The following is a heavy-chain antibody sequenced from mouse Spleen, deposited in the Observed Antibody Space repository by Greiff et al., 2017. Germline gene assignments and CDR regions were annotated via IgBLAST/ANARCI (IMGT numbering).Heavy chain of an antibody. CDR2: IWSDGST. V-gene: IGHV2-4-1*01. J-gene: IGHJ1*01. D-gene: IGHD2-13*01. Sequence: VKLMESGPGLVAPSQSLSITCTVSGFSLTNYAVHWVRQSPGKGLEWLGVIWSDGSTDYNAAFISRLSISKDNSKSQVFFKMNSLQADDTAIYYCARKGGYGDYWYFDVWGAGTTVTVSS. CDR1: GFSLTNYA. CDR3: ARKGGYGDYWYFDV.